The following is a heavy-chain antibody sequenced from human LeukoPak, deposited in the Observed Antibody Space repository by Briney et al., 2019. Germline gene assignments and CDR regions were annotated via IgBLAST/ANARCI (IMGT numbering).Heavy chain of an antibody. CDR2: INPSGGST. J-gene: IGHJ1*01. CDR1: GYTFTSYY. D-gene: IGHD6-13*01. Sequence: ASVKVSCKASGYTFTSYYMHWVRQAPGQGLEWMGIINPSGGSTSYAQKFQGRVTMTRDTSTSTVYMELSRLRSDDTAVYYCAKDTRSSWYTSVFQHWGQGTLVTVSS. V-gene: IGHV1-46*01. CDR3: AKDTRSSWYTSVFQH.